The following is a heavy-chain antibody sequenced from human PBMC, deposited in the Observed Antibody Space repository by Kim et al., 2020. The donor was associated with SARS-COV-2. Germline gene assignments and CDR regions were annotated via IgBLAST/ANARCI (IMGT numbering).Heavy chain of an antibody. CDR1: GFTFSTYT. CDR2: MLYDGSDR. V-gene: IGHV3-30*04. D-gene: IGHD3-3*01. Sequence: GGSLRLSCAASGFTFSTYTMHWARQAPGKGLEWVAAMLYDGSDRYYADSVKGRFTISRDTSKDTLYLQMNSLRAEDTAVYYCSGEWRSETHAFDIWGQGTMVTVSS. CDR3: SGEWRSETHAFDI. J-gene: IGHJ3*02.